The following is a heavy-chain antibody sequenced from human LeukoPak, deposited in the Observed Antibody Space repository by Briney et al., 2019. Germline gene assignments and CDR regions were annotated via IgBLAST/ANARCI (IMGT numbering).Heavy chain of an antibody. V-gene: IGHV1-2*02. D-gene: IGHD1-26*01. CDR3: ARAQVGATPDEYYFDY. J-gene: IGHJ4*02. Sequence: ASVKVSCKASGYTFTGYYMHWERQAPGQGLEWMGWINPNSGGTNYAQKFQGRVTMTRDTSISTAYMELSRLRSDDTAVYYCARAQVGATPDEYYFDYWGQGTLVTVSS. CDR2: INPNSGGT. CDR1: GYTFTGYY.